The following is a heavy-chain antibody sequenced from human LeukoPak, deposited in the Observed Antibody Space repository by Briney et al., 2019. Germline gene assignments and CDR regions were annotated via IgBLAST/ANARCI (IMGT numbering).Heavy chain of an antibody. CDR1: EFTFSWYW. V-gene: IGHV3-7*01. Sequence: GGSLRLSCVASEFTFSWYWMSWVRQAPGKGLEWVASINQDGSDEYYVDSVKGRFTISRDNAKNSLYLQMNSLRAEDTAVYYCARVGAGGYYFDYWGQGTLVTVSS. J-gene: IGHJ4*02. CDR3: ARVGAGGYYFDY. CDR2: INQDGSDE. D-gene: IGHD1-26*01.